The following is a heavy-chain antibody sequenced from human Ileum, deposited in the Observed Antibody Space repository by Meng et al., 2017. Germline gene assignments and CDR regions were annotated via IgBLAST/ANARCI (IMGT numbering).Heavy chain of an antibody. J-gene: IGHJ5*02. CDR1: GDSVSSSSYF. CDR3: AAQHTSSGGGYGWFDP. D-gene: IGHD6-13*01. CDR2: ITYTGNS. V-gene: IGHV4-39*01. Sequence: QLQLQGSGPGLVKPSETLSLTCIVSGDSVSSSSYFWVWMRQPPGKGLEYSGGITYTGNSFFNPSLNPSLKTRLSTSFDTSKNQFSLKVNAVIAADTAVYYCAAQHTSSGGGYGWFDPWGQGILVTVSS.